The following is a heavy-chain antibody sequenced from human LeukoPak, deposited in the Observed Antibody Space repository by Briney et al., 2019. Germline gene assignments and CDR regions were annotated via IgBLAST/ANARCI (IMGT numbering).Heavy chain of an antibody. CDR3: ARVQLERLLHYGMDV. V-gene: IGHV1-69*13. J-gene: IGHJ6*02. CDR2: IIPIFGTA. CDR1: GGTFSSYA. D-gene: IGHD1-1*01. Sequence: GASVKVSCKASGGTFSSYAISWMRQAPGQGLEWMGGIIPIFGTANYAQKFQGRVTITADESTSTAYMELSSLRSEYTAVYYCARVQLERLLHYGMDVWGQGTTVTVSS.